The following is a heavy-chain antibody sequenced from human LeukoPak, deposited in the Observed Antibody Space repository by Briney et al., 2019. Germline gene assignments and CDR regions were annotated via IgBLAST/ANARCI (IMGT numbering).Heavy chain of an antibody. CDR3: ARHLCSGGSCYFIRYNWIDP. Sequence: SSETLSLTCAVSGGSISSGGYSWSWIRQPPGKGLEWIGYIYYSGSTYYNPPLKSRVTISVDTSKNQFSLKLSSVTATDTAVYYCARHLCSGGSCYFIRYNWIDPWGQGTLVTVSS. CDR2: IYYSGST. V-gene: IGHV4-30-4*07. D-gene: IGHD2-15*01. J-gene: IGHJ5*02. CDR1: GGSISSGGYS.